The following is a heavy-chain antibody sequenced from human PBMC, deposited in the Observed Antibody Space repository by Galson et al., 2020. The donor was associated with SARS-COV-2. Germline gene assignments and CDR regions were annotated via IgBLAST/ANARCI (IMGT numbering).Heavy chain of an antibody. CDR1: GGSISSSNW. V-gene: IGHV4-4*02. J-gene: IGHJ5*02. CDR2: IYHSGST. CDR3: GNRYCSSSSCPNWFDP. Sequence: SETLSLTCAVSGGSISSSNWWSWVRQPPGKGQEWIGEIYHSGSTNYNPSLKRRVTISVDKSKNQFSLKLISVTAADTAVYYCGNRYCSSSSCPNWFDPWGQGTLVIVSS. D-gene: IGHD2-2*01.